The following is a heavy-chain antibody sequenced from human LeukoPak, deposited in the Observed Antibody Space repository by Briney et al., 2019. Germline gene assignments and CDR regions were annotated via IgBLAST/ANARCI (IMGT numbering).Heavy chain of an antibody. CDR2: INHSGST. Sequence: SETLSLTCAVYGGSFSGYYWSWIRQPPGKGLEWIGEINHSGSTNYNPSLKSRVTISVDTSKNQFSLKLSSVTAADTAVYYCARDAPYDILTGYSTPFDYWGQGTLVTVSS. V-gene: IGHV4-34*01. D-gene: IGHD3-9*01. CDR3: ARDAPYDILTGYSTPFDY. CDR1: GGSFSGYY. J-gene: IGHJ4*02.